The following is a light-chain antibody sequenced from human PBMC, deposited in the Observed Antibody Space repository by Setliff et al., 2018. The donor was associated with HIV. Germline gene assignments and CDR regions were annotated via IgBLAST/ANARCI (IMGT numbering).Light chain of an antibody. CDR2: DVS. Sequence: QSVLTQPPSASGSPGQSVTISCTGTSSDIGSYNYVSWYQQHPGKAPKFIIYDVSQRPSGVPDRFSGSKSGNTAPLTVSGLQPEDEADYYCASYAGSNNFVFGTGTKVTVL. CDR1: SSDIGSYNY. J-gene: IGLJ1*01. CDR3: ASYAGSNNFV. V-gene: IGLV2-8*01.